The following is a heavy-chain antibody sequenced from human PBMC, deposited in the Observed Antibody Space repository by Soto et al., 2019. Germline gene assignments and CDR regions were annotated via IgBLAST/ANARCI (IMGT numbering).Heavy chain of an antibody. J-gene: IGHJ6*02. Sequence: SETLSLTCTVSGGSISSYYWSWIRQPPGKGLEWIGYIYYSGSTNYNPSLKSRVTISVDTSKNQFSLKLSSVTAEDTAVYYCARGGRTWIQLWLFDLYYYYGMDVWGQGTTVTSP. D-gene: IGHD5-18*01. V-gene: IGHV4-59*01. CDR1: GGSISSYY. CDR2: IYYSGST. CDR3: ARGGRTWIQLWLFDLYYYYGMDV.